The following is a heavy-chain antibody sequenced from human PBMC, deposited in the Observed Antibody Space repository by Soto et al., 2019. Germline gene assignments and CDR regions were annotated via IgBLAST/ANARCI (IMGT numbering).Heavy chain of an antibody. D-gene: IGHD3-22*01. Sequence: GGSLRLSCAASGFTFSSYSMNWVRQAPGKGLEWVSSISSSSSYIYYADSVKGRFTISRDNAKNSLYLQMNSLRAEDTAVYYCARDPSQDYYDSSGYYPFDYWGQGTLVTVSS. V-gene: IGHV3-21*01. CDR2: ISSSSSYI. J-gene: IGHJ4*02. CDR1: GFTFSSYS. CDR3: ARDPSQDYYDSSGYYPFDY.